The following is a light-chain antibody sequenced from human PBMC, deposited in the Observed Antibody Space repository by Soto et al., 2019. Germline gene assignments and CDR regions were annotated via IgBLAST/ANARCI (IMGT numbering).Light chain of an antibody. J-gene: IGKJ3*01. CDR3: QKYGSAPRT. CDR1: QDINNY. CDR2: GAS. V-gene: IGKV1-27*01. Sequence: DIQMTQSPSSLSASVGDRVTITCRASQDINNYLAWYQQKPGKVPELLIYGASTLQSGVPSRFSGSGSGTDFTLTISSLQPEDVATYYCQKYGSAPRTFGPGTKVDIK.